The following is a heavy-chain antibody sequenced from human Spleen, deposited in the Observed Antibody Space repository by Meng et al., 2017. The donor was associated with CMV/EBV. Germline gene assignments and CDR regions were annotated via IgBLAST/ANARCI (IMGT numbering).Heavy chain of an antibody. V-gene: IGHV1-69*10. Sequence: YAISWVRQAHGQGLEWMGGIIPLLNIRNYAQRFQGRVTITADKSTSTAYMELSFLRSDDTAVYYCARDPLRGFYYDTTGYNYWYFDLWGRGTLVTVSS. CDR3: ARDPLRGFYYDTTGYNYWYFDL. CDR1: YA. J-gene: IGHJ2*01. CDR2: IIPLLNIR. D-gene: IGHD3-22*01.